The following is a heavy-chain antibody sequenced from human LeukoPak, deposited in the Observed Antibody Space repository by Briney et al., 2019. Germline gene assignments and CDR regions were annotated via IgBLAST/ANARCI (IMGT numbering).Heavy chain of an antibody. J-gene: IGHJ4*02. CDR1: GFILSNYA. Sequence: GGSLRLSGAASGFILSNYAMSWVRQAPGKGLEWVSAVIGSGDHTYYADSVRGRFTISRDNSRNTLYLQMNSLRAEDTAVYHCALEGDGHNAPDYWGQGTLVTVSS. D-gene: IGHD5-24*01. CDR2: VIGSGDHT. V-gene: IGHV3-23*01. CDR3: ALEGDGHNAPDY.